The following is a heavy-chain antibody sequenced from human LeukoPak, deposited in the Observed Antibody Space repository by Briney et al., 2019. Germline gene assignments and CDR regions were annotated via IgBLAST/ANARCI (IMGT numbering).Heavy chain of an antibody. CDR2: ISGVGGST. Sequence: GGSLRLSCAAAAFTFSSYARSGFGRAPGRGREGCSAISGVGGSTYYADSVKGRFTISRDNSKNTLYLQMNSLRAEDTAVYYCAKRVRGVISPYYYYGMDVWGKGTTVTVSS. D-gene: IGHD3-10*01. CDR1: AFTFSSYA. CDR3: AKRVRGVISPYYYYGMDV. J-gene: IGHJ6*04. V-gene: IGHV3-23*01.